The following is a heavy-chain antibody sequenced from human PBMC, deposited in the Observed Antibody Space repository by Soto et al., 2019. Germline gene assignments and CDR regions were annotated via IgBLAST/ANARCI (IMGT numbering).Heavy chain of an antibody. CDR2: IIPDSGAT. Sequence: ASVKVSCKASGYTFNAYYMHWVRQAPGQGLEWVGWIIPDSGATNYAQKFQGWVTMTRDTSISTVYMELTRLRSDDTAVYYCARDIRTIDTYYYYYYMDVWGKGTSVTVSS. CDR1: GYTFNAYY. CDR3: ARDIRTIDTYYYYYYMDV. V-gene: IGHV1-2*04. J-gene: IGHJ6*03. D-gene: IGHD3-10*01.